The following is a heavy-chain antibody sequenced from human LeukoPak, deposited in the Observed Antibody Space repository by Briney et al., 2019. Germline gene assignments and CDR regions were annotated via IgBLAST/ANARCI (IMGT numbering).Heavy chain of an antibody. J-gene: IGHJ4*02. CDR2: INPNSGGT. CDR3: ARRADFDY. Sequence: ASVKVSCKASGGTFSSYAISWVRQAPGQGLEWMGWINPNSGGTNYAQKFQGRVTMTRDTSISTAYMELSRLRSDDTAVYYCARRADFDYWGQGTLVTVSS. V-gene: IGHV1-2*02. CDR1: GGTFSSYA.